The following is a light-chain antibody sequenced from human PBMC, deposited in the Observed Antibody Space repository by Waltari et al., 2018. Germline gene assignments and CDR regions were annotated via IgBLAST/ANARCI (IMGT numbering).Light chain of an antibody. CDR2: RTS. CDR3: LFCDGGAVV. Sequence: QTVVPQEPSLTVSPGGTVTPTCASSTGAVTSGFYPNWFQQKPGQAPRALIYRTSNKHSWTPAGFSGSPRGGKDAQRLVGVQAEDEAEYYCLFCDGGAVVFGGENKLTVL. V-gene: IGLV7-43*01. J-gene: IGLJ2*01. CDR1: TGAVTSGFY.